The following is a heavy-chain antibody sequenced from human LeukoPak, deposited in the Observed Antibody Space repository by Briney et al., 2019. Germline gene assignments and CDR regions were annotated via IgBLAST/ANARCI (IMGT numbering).Heavy chain of an antibody. CDR1: GFTFSNAW. Sequence: GGSLRLSCAASGFTFSNAWMSWVRQAPGEGLEWGGRIKSKIDGGTTDYAAPVKGRFTISRDDSQNTLYLQMNSLKTEDTAVYYCSTYLFDGSGYVLSDYGGQGTLVTVSS. D-gene: IGHD3-22*01. CDR2: IKSKIDGGTT. V-gene: IGHV3-15*01. J-gene: IGHJ4*02. CDR3: STYLFDGSGYVLSDY.